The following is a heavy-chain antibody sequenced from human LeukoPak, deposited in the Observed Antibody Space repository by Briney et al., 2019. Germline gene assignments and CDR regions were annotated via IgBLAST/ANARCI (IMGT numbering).Heavy chain of an antibody. CDR2: ISSSSSYI. Sequence: GGSLRLSCAASGFTFSSYSMNWVRQAPGKGLEWVSSISSSSSYIYYADSVKGRFTISRDNAKNSLYLQMNSLRAEDTAVYYCARDPYYDFWSGYYLDYYYGMDVWGQGTTVTVSS. J-gene: IGHJ6*02. CDR3: ARDPYYDFWSGYYLDYYYGMDV. V-gene: IGHV3-21*01. D-gene: IGHD3-3*01. CDR1: GFTFSSYS.